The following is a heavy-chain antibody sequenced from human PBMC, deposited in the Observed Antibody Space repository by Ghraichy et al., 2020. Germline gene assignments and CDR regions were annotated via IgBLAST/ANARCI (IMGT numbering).Heavy chain of an antibody. CDR3: ARSQVGGLRTPVDP. CDR2: IYYSGST. D-gene: IGHD4-17*01. J-gene: IGHJ5*02. CDR1: GGSVSSGSYY. V-gene: IGHV4-61*01. Sequence: SETLSLTCTVSGGSVSSGSYYWSWIRQPPGKGLEWIGYIYYSGSTNYNPSLKSRVTISVDTSKNQFSLKLSSVTAADTAVYYCARSQVGGLRTPVDPWGQGTLVTVSS.